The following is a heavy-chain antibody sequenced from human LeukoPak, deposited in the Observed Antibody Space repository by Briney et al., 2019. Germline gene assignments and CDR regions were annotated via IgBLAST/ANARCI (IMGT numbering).Heavy chain of an antibody. CDR1: GYTFTSYG. D-gene: IGHD3-10*01. J-gene: IGHJ4*02. CDR3: ARVVRGVIITPPDY. Sequence: ASVKVSCKASGYTFTSYGISWVRQAPGQGLEWMGWISAYNGNTNYAQKFQGRVTMTRNTSISTAYMELSSLRSEDTAVYYCARVVRGVIITPPDYWGQGTLVTVSS. CDR2: ISAYNGNT. V-gene: IGHV1-18*01.